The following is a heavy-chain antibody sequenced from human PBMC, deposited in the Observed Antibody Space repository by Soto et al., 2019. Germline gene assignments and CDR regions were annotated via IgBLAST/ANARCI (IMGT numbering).Heavy chain of an antibody. CDR2: IIPIFGTA. Sequence: ASVKVSCKASGYSFTSHAISWVRQAPGQGLEWMGGIIPIFGTANYAQKLQGRVTITADESTSTAYMELSSLRSEDTAVYYCASPRGDYDSSGYYRLRAFDIWGQGTMVTVSS. CDR1: GYSFTSHA. J-gene: IGHJ3*02. CDR3: ASPRGDYDSSGYYRLRAFDI. D-gene: IGHD3-22*01. V-gene: IGHV1-69*13.